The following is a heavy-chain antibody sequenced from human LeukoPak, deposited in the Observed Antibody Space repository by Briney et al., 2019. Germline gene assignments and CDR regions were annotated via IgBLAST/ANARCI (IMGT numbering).Heavy chain of an antibody. CDR1: GGTFSSYA. CDR3: AREWSFELDY. D-gene: IGHD3-10*01. J-gene: IGHJ4*02. V-gene: IGHV1-69*06. CDR2: IIPIFGTA. Sequence: GSSVKVSCKASGGTFSSYAISRVRQAPGQGLEWMGGIIPIFGTANYAQKFQGRVTITADKSTSTAYMELSSLRSEDTAVYYCAREWSFELDYWGQGTLVTVSS.